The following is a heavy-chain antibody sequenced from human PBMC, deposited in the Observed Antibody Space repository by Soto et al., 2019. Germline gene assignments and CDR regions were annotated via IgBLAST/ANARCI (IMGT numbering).Heavy chain of an antibody. J-gene: IGHJ5*02. CDR3: ARETTPGWFDP. Sequence: SETLSLTCAVSGGSISSGGYSWSWIRQPPGKGLEWIGYIYHSGSTYYNLSLKSRVTISVDRSKNQFSLKLSSVTAADTAVYYCARETTPGWFDPWGQGTLVTVSS. CDR2: IYHSGST. CDR1: GGSISSGGYS. V-gene: IGHV4-30-2*01. D-gene: IGHD1-1*01.